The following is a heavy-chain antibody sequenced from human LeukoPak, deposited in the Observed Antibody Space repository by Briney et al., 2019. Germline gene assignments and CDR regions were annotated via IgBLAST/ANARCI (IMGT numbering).Heavy chain of an antibody. CDR2: ITGSGSRT. CDR3: AKSRLVVTAFDY. V-gene: IGHV3-23*01. J-gene: IGHJ4*02. Sequence: GGSLRLSCAVSGFTFSSYAMSWVRQAPGKGLEWVSVITGSGSRTYYADSVKGRFTISRDNSRNTLFLQMNSLRGEDTAVYYCAKSRLVVTAFDYWGQGTLVTVSS. CDR1: GFTFSSYA. D-gene: IGHD4-23*01.